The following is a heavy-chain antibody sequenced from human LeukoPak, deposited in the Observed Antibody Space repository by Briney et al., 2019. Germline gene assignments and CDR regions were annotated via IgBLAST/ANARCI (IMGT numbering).Heavy chain of an antibody. D-gene: IGHD2-21*02. Sequence: PGGTLRLSCAASGFTFSFYGMSWVRQSPGKGLEWVSAVSGSGGSTYYADSVKGRFSISRDNSKNTLYLQVNGLRTEDTAVYYCAKDRLLNCRGDCYIFDYWGQGTVVTVSS. V-gene: IGHV3-23*01. CDR2: VSGSGGST. J-gene: IGHJ4*02. CDR3: AKDRLLNCRGDCYIFDY. CDR1: GFTFSFYG.